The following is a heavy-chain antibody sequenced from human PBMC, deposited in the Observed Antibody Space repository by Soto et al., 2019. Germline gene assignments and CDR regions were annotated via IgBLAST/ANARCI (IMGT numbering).Heavy chain of an antibody. CDR2: IKGMSDGQTA. CDR3: DTEGRKPPFAYYALDV. J-gene: IGHJ6*02. Sequence: EVHLVESGGGLVKTGWSLRLSCAASGSTFSNSWMNWVRQAPGKGLEWVGRIKGMSDGQTAEYASSVKGRVTISSDDSKNTVYRQMSTLKIWATGVNYCDTEGRKPPFAYYALDVWGQGTTVTVSS. V-gene: IGHV3-15*01. CDR1: GSTFSNSW.